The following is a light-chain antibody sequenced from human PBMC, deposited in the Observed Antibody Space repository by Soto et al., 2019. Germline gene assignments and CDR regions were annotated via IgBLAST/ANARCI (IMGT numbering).Light chain of an antibody. V-gene: IGKV3D-20*02. Sequence: EIVLTPSPGTLSMSPVERVVLSCRASQSVSKSFVAWYQQKPGQAPRLLIYGALSRATGIPDRFSGSGYGTDFTLTISRLEPEDFAVYYCQQRSNWPVTFGQGTKVDIK. CDR3: QQRSNWPVT. CDR2: GAL. CDR1: QSVSKSF. J-gene: IGKJ1*01.